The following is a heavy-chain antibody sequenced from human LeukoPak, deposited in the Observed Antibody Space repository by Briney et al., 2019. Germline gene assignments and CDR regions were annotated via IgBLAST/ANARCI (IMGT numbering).Heavy chain of an antibody. D-gene: IGHD1-26*01. CDR3: ATGELPIPYYFDY. V-gene: IGHV1-69*13. Sequence: ASVKVSCKASGGTFSSYAISWVRQAPGQGLEWMGGIIPIFGTANYAQKFQGRVTITADESTSTAYMELSSLRSEDTAVYYCATGELPIPYYFDYWGQGTLVTVSS. CDR1: GGTFSSYA. J-gene: IGHJ4*02. CDR2: IIPIFGTA.